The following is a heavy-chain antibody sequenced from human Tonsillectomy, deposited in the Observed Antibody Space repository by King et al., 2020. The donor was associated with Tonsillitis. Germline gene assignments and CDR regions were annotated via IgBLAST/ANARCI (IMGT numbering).Heavy chain of an antibody. V-gene: IGHV4-59*01. CDR1: GGSISSYY. CDR2: IYYSGST. CDR3: ARLPRGGYPNWFDP. J-gene: IGHJ5*02. Sequence: VQLQESGPGLVKPSETLSLTCTVSGGSISSYYWSWIRQPQGKGLEWIGYIYYSGSTNYNPSLKSRVTISVDTSKNQFSLKLSSVTAADTAVYYCARLPRGGYPNWFDPWGQGTLVIVSS. D-gene: IGHD3-22*01.